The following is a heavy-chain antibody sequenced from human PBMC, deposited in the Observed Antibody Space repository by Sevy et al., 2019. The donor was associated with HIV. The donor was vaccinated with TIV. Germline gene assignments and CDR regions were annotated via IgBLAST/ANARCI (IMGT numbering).Heavy chain of an antibody. CDR1: GFTFSSYA. D-gene: IGHD3-22*01. J-gene: IGHJ4*02. CDR2: ISGSGYLT. V-gene: IGHV3-23*01. CDR3: AKEGGGYYYDSSGLFDY. Sequence: GGSLRLSCAASGFTFSSYAMSWVRQAPGKGLEWVSAISGSGYLTYYTDSVKVRFTISRDNSKNTLYLQMNSLRAEDTAVYYCAKEGGGYYYDSSGLFDYWGQGTLVTVSS.